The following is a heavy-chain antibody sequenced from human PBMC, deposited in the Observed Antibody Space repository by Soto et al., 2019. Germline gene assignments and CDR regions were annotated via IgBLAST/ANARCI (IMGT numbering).Heavy chain of an antibody. CDR3: ERREIPLWLPFDY. Sequence: SETLSRTCTVSSRCTTSSSYYQGGIRQPPGEGLEWIGSIYYSGSTYYNPSLKSRLTRSGGTAKNQFTPKLSSLTASDTAVYYCERREIPLWLPFDYWGQGTLVTVSS. D-gene: IGHD3-16*02. CDR2: IYYSGST. V-gene: IGHV4-39*01. J-gene: IGHJ4*02. CDR1: SRCTTSSSYY.